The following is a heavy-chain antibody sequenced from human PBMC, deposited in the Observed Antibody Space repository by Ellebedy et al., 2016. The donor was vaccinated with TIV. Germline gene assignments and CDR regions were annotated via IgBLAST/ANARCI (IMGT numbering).Heavy chain of an antibody. CDR3: AADLGSVGQ. J-gene: IGHJ1*01. V-gene: IGHV1-69*10. D-gene: IGHD1-26*01. CDR2: IIPVLETP. Sequence: AASVKVSCKASGGSFSSYVISWARQAPGQGLEWMGGIIPVLETPNYAQKFQGRLTVSADKSTNTAYMELSSLTSEDTAVYYCAADLGSVGQWGQGTLVIVSS. CDR1: GGSFSSYV.